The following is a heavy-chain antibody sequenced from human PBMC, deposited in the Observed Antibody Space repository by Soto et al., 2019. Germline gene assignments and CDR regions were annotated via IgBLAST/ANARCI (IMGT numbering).Heavy chain of an antibody. D-gene: IGHD3-22*01. J-gene: IGHJ4*02. CDR1: GFTFSSYA. CDR2: ISGSGGST. Sequence: EVQLLESGGGLVQPGGSLRLSCAASGFTFSSYAMSWVRQAPGKGLEWVSAISGSGGSTYYADSVKGRFTISRDNSKNTLYLQMNSLRAEDTAVYYCAKDRTSYYYDSSGYSLPIGPIYYFDYWGQGTLVTVSS. CDR3: AKDRTSYYYDSSGYSLPIGPIYYFDY. V-gene: IGHV3-23*01.